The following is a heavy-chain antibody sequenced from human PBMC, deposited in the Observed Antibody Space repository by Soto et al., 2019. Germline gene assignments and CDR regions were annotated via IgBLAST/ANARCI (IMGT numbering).Heavy chain of an antibody. D-gene: IGHD6-13*01. J-gene: IGHJ3*02. CDR1: GFTFSSDA. Sequence: GGSLRLSWAASGFTFSSDAMSWVRRAAGKWREWVAAVSGSGGSTYYADSVEGRFTISRDNSKNTLYLQMNSLRAEDTAVYYCANDGAAAAGTGAFDIWGQGXMVTV. CDR2: VSGSGGST. V-gene: IGHV3-23*01. CDR3: ANDGAAAAGTGAFDI.